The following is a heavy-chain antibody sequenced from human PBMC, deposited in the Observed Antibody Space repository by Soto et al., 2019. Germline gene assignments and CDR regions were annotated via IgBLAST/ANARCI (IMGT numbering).Heavy chain of an antibody. J-gene: IGHJ6*02. D-gene: IGHD2-2*01. Sequence: GGSLRLSCAASGFTFSSYWMHWVRQAPGKGLVWVSRINSDGSSTSYADSVKGRFTISRDNAKNTLYLQMNSLRAEDTAVYYCAHGTRRPADYYYYGMDVWGQGTTVTVSS. CDR3: AHGTRRPADYYYYGMDV. CDR2: INSDGSST. CDR1: GFTFSSYW. V-gene: IGHV3-74*01.